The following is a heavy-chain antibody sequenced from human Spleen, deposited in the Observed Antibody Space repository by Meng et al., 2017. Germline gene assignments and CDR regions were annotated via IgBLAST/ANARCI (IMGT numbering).Heavy chain of an antibody. D-gene: IGHD1-1*01. CDR2: TYYSGIT. CDR3: ARMSWRFRYFEY. CDR1: GGSISSYNYY. J-gene: IGHJ4*02. V-gene: IGHV4-61*01. Sequence: GSLRLSCTVSGGSISSYNYYWGWIRQPPGKELEWLAYTYYSGITNYNPSLKSRVTISLDTSKNQFSLKLSSVTAADTAVYYCARMSWRFRYFEYWGQGTLVTVSS.